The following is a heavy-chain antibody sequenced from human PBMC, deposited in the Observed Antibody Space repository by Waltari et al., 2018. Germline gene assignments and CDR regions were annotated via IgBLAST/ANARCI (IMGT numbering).Heavy chain of an antibody. J-gene: IGHJ3*02. D-gene: IGHD1-7*01. Sequence: EVQLVESGGGLIQPGGSRRLSFAASGFTFSSSWRHWVRQAPGKGLVWVARINSDGSSTSNADSVKGRFTISRDNAKNTLYLQMNSLRAEDTAMYYCASGNSHAFDIWGQGTMVTVSS. CDR3: ASGNSHAFDI. CDR1: GFTFSSSW. V-gene: IGHV3-74*01. CDR2: INSDGSST.